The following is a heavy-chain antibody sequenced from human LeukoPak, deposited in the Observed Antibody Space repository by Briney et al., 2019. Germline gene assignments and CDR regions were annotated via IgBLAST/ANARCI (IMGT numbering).Heavy chain of an antibody. Sequence: PGGSLRLSCAASGFTFSSYWMNWVRQAPGKGLEWVANIKQDGSEKYYVSSVGGRFTISRDNAKSSLYLQMNSLRDEDTAVYYCARDWGYSAYDLAYWGQGTLVTVSS. CDR1: GFTFSSYW. CDR3: ARDWGYSAYDLAY. CDR2: IKQDGSEK. D-gene: IGHD5-12*01. V-gene: IGHV3-7*01. J-gene: IGHJ4*02.